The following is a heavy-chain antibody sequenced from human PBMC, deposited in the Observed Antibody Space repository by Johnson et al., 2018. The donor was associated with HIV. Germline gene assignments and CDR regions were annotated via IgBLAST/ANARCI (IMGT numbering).Heavy chain of an antibody. CDR3: AKVGPANDVLGAGDVFHI. CDR1: GFTVSSNY. V-gene: IGHV3-66*02. Sequence: VQLVESGGGVVQPGRSLRLSCAASGFTVSSNYMSWVRQAPGKGLEWVSVIYSGGSTYYADSVKGRFTISRDNSKNTLYLQMNSLRAEDTAVYYCAKVGPANDVLGAGDVFHIWGQGTTVTASS. CDR2: IYSGGST. J-gene: IGHJ3*02. D-gene: IGHD2-2*01.